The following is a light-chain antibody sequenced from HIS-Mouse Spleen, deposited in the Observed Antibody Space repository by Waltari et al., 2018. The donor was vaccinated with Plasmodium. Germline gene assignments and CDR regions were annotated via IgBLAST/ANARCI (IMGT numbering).Light chain of an antibody. Sequence: SYELTQPTSVSVSPGQTARITCSGDALPKKYAYWYQPKSGQAPVLVPYEDSKRPSGIPERFSGSSSGTMATLTISGAQVEDEADYYCYSTDSSGNHRVFGGGTKLTVL. V-gene: IGLV3-10*01. CDR3: YSTDSSGNHRV. J-gene: IGLJ3*02. CDR2: EDS. CDR1: ALPKKY.